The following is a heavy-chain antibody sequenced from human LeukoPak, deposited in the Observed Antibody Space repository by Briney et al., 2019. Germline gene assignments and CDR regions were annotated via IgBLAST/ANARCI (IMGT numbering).Heavy chain of an antibody. V-gene: IGHV3-66*01. J-gene: IGHJ6*03. CDR2: YSGGNT. Sequence: YSGGNTYYADSVKGRFTISRDNSKNTLFLQMNSLRADDTAVYYCAREGGQLWFGSGDYYYYMDVWGKGTTVTVSS. D-gene: IGHD5-18*01. CDR3: AREGGQLWFGSGDYYYYMDV.